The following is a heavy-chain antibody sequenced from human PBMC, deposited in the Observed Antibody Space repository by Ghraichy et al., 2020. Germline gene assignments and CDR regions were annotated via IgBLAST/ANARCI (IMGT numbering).Heavy chain of an antibody. CDR3: AKAVGVGIFGVVTHSPHFDY. Sequence: WVSAISGSGGSTYYADSVKGRFTISRDNSKNTLYLQMNSLRAEDTAVYYCAKAVGVGIFGVVTHSPHFDYWGQGTLVTVSS. D-gene: IGHD3-3*01. V-gene: IGHV3-23*01. J-gene: IGHJ4*02. CDR2: ISGSGGST.